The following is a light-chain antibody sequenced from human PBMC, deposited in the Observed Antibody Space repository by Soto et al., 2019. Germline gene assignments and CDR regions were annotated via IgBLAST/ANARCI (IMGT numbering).Light chain of an antibody. Sequence: DIQMTQSPSTLSASVGDRVTITCRASQRISTWLAWYQQKPGKAPKLLIYKASTVESGVPSRFSGSGSGTEFTLSVSSLQPDDFATYYGQQYNSYSSFGQGTKVEIK. CDR2: KAS. CDR1: QRISTW. J-gene: IGKJ1*01. V-gene: IGKV1-5*03. CDR3: QQYNSYSS.